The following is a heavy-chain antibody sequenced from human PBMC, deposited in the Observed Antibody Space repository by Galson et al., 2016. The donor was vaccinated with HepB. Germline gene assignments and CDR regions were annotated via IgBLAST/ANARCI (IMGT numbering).Heavy chain of an antibody. V-gene: IGHV3-74*01. CDR1: GFTFSSFG. J-gene: IGHJ6*02. D-gene: IGHD2-21*02. Sequence: SLRFSCAASGFTFSSFGMYWVRHVPGKGLVGVPYINADGTSTTYADSVKGRFTIPRDNAKNTVNLKKNSLRAEAKAIYYCTRDDSYGLDVWGQGTTVTVSS. CDR2: INADGTST. CDR3: TRDDSYGLDV.